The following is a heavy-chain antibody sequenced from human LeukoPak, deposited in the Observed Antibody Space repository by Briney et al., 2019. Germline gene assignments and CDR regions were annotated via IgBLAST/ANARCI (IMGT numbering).Heavy chain of an antibody. CDR3: ARDKAYIVGATWPNWFDP. Sequence: SVKVSCKASGGTFSSYTITWVRQAPGQGLEWMGGIIPIFGTANYAQKFQGRVTITADKSTSTAYMELSSLRSEDTAVYYCARDKAYIVGATWPNWFDPWGQGTLVTVSS. D-gene: IGHD1-26*01. J-gene: IGHJ5*02. CDR1: GGTFSSYT. V-gene: IGHV1-69*06. CDR2: IIPIFGTA.